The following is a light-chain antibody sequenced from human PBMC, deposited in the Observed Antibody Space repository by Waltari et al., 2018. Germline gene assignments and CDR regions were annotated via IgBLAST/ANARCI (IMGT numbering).Light chain of an antibody. CDR2: KDS. V-gene: IGLV3-25*03. Sequence: SYELTQPPSVSVSPGQTARITCSGDALPKQYAYWYQQKPGQAPVRVIYKDSERPSGIPVRFSGSSSGTTVTLTIRGGQAEDEADYYGQSADSSGTVVVFGGGTKLTVL. CDR1: ALPKQY. J-gene: IGLJ2*01. CDR3: QSADSSGTVVV.